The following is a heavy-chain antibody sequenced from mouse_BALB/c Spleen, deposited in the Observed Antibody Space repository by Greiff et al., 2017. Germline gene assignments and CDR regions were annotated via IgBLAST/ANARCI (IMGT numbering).Heavy chain of an antibody. CDR3: ARAPPTTATDY. CDR2: INPYNGAT. J-gene: IGHJ2*01. V-gene: IGHV1-31*01. CDR1: GYSFTGYY. Sequence: EVQLQQSGPELVKPGASVKISCKASGYSFTGYYMHWVKQSHVKSLEWIGRINPYNGATSYNQNFKDKASLTVDKSSSTAYMELHSLTSEDSAVYYCARAPPTTATDYWGQGTTLTVSS. D-gene: IGHD1-2*01.